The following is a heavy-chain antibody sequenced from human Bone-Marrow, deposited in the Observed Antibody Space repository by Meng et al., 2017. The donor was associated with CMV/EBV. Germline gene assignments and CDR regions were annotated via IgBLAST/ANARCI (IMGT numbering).Heavy chain of an antibody. D-gene: IGHD3-3*01. Sequence: GESLKISCAASGFTFSSYGMHWVRQAPGKGLEWVAVIWYDGSNKYYADSVKGRFTISRDNSKNTLYLQMNSLRAEDTAVYYCARDHREGGSITIFGVVIISYYGMDVWGQGTTVTVSS. CDR1: GFTFSSYG. V-gene: IGHV3-33*01. J-gene: IGHJ6*02. CDR3: ARDHREGGSITIFGVVIISYYGMDV. CDR2: IWYDGSNK.